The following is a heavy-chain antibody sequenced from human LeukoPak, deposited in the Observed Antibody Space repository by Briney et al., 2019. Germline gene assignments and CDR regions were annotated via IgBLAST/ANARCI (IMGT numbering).Heavy chain of an antibody. D-gene: IGHD3-22*01. CDR2: IKQDGSEK. V-gene: IGHV3-7*01. CDR3: ARSETTYYYDSSVYFYYYYGMDV. J-gene: IGHJ6*02. Sequence: GGSLRLSCAASGFTFSNYWMTWVRQAPGKGLEWVANIKQDGSEKYYVDSVKGRFTISRDNAKNTLYLQMNSLRAEDTAVYYCARSETTYYYDSSVYFYYYYGMDVWRQGTTVTVSS. CDR1: GFTFSNYW.